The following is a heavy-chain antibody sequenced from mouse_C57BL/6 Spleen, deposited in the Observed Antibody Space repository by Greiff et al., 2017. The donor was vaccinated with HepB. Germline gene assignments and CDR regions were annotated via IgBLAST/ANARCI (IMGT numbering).Heavy chain of an antibody. CDR1: GYTFTSYW. CDR3: ARGFSYYGSSYGLDY. D-gene: IGHD1-1*01. Sequence: QVQLQQPGAELVRPGSSVKLSCKASGYTFTSYWMDWVKQRPGQGLEWIGNIYPSDSETHYNQKFKDKATLTVDKSSSTAYMQLSSLTSEDSAVYYCARGFSYYGSSYGLDYWGQGTTLTVSS. CDR2: IYPSDSET. V-gene: IGHV1-61*01. J-gene: IGHJ2*01.